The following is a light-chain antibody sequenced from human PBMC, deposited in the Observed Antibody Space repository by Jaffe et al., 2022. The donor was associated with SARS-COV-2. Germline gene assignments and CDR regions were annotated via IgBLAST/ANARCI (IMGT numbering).Light chain of an antibody. V-gene: IGKV3-20*01. CDR1: QIVTSTY. CDR3: QQYGGSPPFT. Sequence: EIVLTQSPGTLSLSPGERATLSCRASQIVTSTYLAWYQQKPGQAPRLLIYGASSRATGIPDRFSGSGSGTDFTLTISRLEPEDFAVYYCQQYGGSPPFTFGPGTKVDIK. J-gene: IGKJ3*01. CDR2: GAS.